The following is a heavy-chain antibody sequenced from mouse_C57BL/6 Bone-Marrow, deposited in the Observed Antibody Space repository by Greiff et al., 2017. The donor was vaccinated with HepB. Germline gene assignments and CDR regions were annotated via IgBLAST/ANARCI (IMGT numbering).Heavy chain of an antibody. CDR1: GYTFTSYG. D-gene: IGHD1-1*01. J-gene: IGHJ1*03. V-gene: IGHV1-81*01. Sequence: VQLVESGAELARPGASVKLSCKASGYTFTSYGISWVKQRTGQGLEWIGEIYPRSGNTYYNEKFKGKATLTADKSSSTAYMELRSLTSEDSAVYFGAKLLYWYFDVWGTGTTVTVSS. CDR2: IYPRSGNT. CDR3: AKLLYWYFDV.